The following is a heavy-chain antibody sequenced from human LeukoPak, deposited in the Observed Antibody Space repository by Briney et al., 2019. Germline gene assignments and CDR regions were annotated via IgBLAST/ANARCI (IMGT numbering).Heavy chain of an antibody. V-gene: IGHV3-74*01. CDR1: GFTFSRYW. CDR2: LNSDGSTT. D-gene: IGHD3-22*01. Sequence: GGSLRLSCAASGFTFSRYWMHWVRQGPGKGLVWVSRLNSDGSTTDYADSVKGRFTISRDNAENTLYLQMTSLRAEDTAVYFCARTLVANDNSRYRHFDYWGQGTLVTVSS. CDR3: ARTLVANDNSRYRHFDY. J-gene: IGHJ4*02.